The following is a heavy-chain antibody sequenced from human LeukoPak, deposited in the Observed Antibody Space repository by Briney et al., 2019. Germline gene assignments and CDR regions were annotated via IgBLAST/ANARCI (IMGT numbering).Heavy chain of an antibody. V-gene: IGHV3-23*01. CDR1: GFTFSSYA. CDR3: AKDASPMGGGDYYGMDV. Sequence: QAGGSLRLSCAASGFTFSSYAMSWVRQAPGKGLEWVSAISGSGGSTYYADSVKGRFTISRDDSKNTLHLQMNSLRAEDTAVYYCAKDASPMGGGDYYGMDVWGKGTTVTVSS. CDR2: ISGSGGST. J-gene: IGHJ6*04. D-gene: IGHD3-10*01.